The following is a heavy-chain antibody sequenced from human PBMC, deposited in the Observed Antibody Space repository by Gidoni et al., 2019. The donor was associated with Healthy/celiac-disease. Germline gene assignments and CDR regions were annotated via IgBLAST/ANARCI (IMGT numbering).Heavy chain of an antibody. CDR2: ISYDGSNK. CDR3: ARVATRRGYEELDFDY. V-gene: IGHV3-30-3*01. CDR1: GFTFSSYA. J-gene: IGHJ4*02. Sequence: QVQLVESGGGVVQPGMSLRLSCAASGFTFSSYAMDGVRQAPGKGLEGVAVISYDGSNKYYADAVKGRFTISRDNSKNTLYLQMNSLRAEDTAVYYCARVATRRGYEELDFDYWGQGTLVTVSS. D-gene: IGHD5-12*01.